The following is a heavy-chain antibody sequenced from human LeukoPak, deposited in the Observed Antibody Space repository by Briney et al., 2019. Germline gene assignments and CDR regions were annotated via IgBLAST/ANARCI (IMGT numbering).Heavy chain of an antibody. V-gene: IGHV1-2*02. CDR3: ARVRLADERAWAY. CDR2: ITPKSGET. D-gene: IGHD3-3*02. CDR1: GYTFRDFY. Sequence: ASVTVSCKASGYTFRDFYIHWVRQAPGQGLEYVGWITPKSGETYSPQRFQGRVTMTRDASISTACLELSSLRSDDTAVYFCARVRLADERAWAYWGQGTLVTVSS. J-gene: IGHJ4*02.